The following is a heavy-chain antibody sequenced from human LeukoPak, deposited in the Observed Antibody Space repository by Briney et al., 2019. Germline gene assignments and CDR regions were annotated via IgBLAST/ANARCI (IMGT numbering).Heavy chain of an antibody. Sequence: GGSLRLSCAASGFTFSSYEMNWVRQAPGKGLEWVSYISSSGSTIYYADSVKGRFTISGDNAKNSLYLQMNSLRAEDTAVYYCARVPDGYSSGRSRSYYFDYWGQGTLVTVSS. V-gene: IGHV3-48*03. CDR3: ARVPDGYSSGRSRSYYFDY. CDR2: ISSSGSTI. J-gene: IGHJ4*02. CDR1: GFTFSSYE. D-gene: IGHD6-19*01.